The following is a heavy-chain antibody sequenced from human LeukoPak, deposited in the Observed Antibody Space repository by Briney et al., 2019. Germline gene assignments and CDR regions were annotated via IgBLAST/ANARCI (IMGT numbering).Heavy chain of an antibody. D-gene: IGHD6-19*01. CDR1: GGSINFYY. J-gene: IGHJ5*02. V-gene: IGHV4-4*07. Sequence: SETLSLTCTVSGGSINFYYWSWIRQPAGKGLEWIGRIYSTGSTNYSPSLKSRVTMSVDKSKNQFSLKLSSVTAADTAVFYCARSPHNSAWYEKWFDPWGQGTLVTVSS. CDR3: ARSPHNSAWYEKWFDP. CDR2: IYSTGST.